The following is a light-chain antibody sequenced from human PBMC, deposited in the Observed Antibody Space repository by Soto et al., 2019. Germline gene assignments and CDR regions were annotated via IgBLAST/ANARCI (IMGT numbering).Light chain of an antibody. CDR1: QDISNY. CDR2: DVS. V-gene: IGKV1-39*01. Sequence: DIQMTQSPPSLSVSVGDRVTITCQASQDISNYLHWFQQKPGKAPQLLIFDVSNLQTGVPSRFSGSGSGTDFTLTISSLQPEDFATYYCQQSYSTPRTFGQGTKVDIK. CDR3: QQSYSTPRT. J-gene: IGKJ1*01.